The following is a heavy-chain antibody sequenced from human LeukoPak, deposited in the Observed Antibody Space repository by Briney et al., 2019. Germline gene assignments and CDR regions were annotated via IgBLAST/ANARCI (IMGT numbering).Heavy chain of an antibody. CDR2: INPSGGST. V-gene: IGHV1-46*01. CDR3: ARSTVGDAFDI. D-gene: IGHD4-23*01. Sequence: ASVKVSCKASGYTFTSYGISWVRQAPGQGLEWMGIINPSGGSTSYAQKFQGRVTMTRDMSTSTVYMELSSLRSEDTAVYYCARSTVGDAFDIWGQGTMVTVSS. J-gene: IGHJ3*02. CDR1: GYTFTSYG.